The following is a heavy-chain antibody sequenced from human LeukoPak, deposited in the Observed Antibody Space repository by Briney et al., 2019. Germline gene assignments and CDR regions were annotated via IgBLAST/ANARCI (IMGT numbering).Heavy chain of an antibody. CDR2: IYYSGST. Sequence: PSETLSLTCTVSGGSISSSSYYWGWIRQPPGKGLEWIGSIYYSGSTYYNPSLKSRVTISVDTSKNQFSLKLSSVTAADTAVYYCARGRSGYSYVDYWGQGTLVTVSS. V-gene: IGHV4-39*07. CDR3: ARGRSGYSYVDY. J-gene: IGHJ4*02. CDR1: GGSISSSSYY. D-gene: IGHD5-18*01.